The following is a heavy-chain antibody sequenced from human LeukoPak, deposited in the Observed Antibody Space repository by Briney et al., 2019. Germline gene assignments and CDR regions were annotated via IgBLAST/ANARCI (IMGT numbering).Heavy chain of an antibody. CDR2: IIPIFGIA. Sequence: ASVKVSCKASGGTFSSYAISWVRQAPGHGLEWMGRIIPIFGIANYAQKLQGRVTITADKSTSTAYMELSSLRSEDTAVYYCARAEYYDSSGYYRGWYFDYWGQGTLVTVSS. J-gene: IGHJ4*02. CDR3: ARAEYYDSSGYYRGWYFDY. CDR1: GGTFSSYA. V-gene: IGHV1-69*04. D-gene: IGHD3-22*01.